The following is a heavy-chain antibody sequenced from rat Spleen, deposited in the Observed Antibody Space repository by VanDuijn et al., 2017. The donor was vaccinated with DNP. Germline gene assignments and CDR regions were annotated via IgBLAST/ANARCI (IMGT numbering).Heavy chain of an antibody. CDR2: ISTNGGNS. J-gene: IGHJ3*01. CDR1: GFTISSNW. V-gene: IGHV5S13*01. Sequence: EVQLVESGGGLVQPGRSLKLSCVASGFTISSNWMFWVRQAPGKGLEWIASISTNGGNSYYRDSVKGRFTISRDNAKNTQYLQMDSLRSEDTATYYCARPNYGGYEGWFAYWGQGTLVTVSS. D-gene: IGHD1-11*01. CDR3: ARPNYGGYEGWFAY.